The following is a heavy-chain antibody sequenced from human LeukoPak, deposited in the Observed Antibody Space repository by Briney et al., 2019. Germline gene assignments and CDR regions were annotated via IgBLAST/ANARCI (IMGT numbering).Heavy chain of an antibody. V-gene: IGHV3-21*03. CDR3: AKSDYFGS. J-gene: IGHJ4*02. CDR1: GFTFSSYT. CDR2: ITSSSIYI. Sequence: GGSLRLSCAASGFTFSSYTMNWVRQAPGKGLEWVSSITSSSIYIYYADSVKGRFTISRDNARNTLYLQMNSLRAEDTAVYYCAKSDYFGSWGQGTLVTVSS.